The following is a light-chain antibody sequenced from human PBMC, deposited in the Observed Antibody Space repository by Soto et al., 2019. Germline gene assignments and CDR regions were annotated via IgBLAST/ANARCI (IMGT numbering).Light chain of an antibody. Sequence: QSVLAKPPSVSAAPEQKVTISCSGGSSNLGINFVSWYQQFPGGVPKLLIYENNKRPSGIPDRFSGAKSGTSATLDITGLQAVDESDYYCATWDGSLSVGVFGGGTKSPT. CDR1: SSNLGINF. CDR3: ATWDGSLSVGV. V-gene: IGLV1-51*02. J-gene: IGLJ1*01. CDR2: ENN.